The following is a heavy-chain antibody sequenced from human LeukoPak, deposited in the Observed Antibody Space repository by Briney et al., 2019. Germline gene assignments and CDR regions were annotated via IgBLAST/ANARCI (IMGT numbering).Heavy chain of an antibody. CDR3: ARLRVGASNFDY. J-gene: IGHJ4*02. V-gene: IGHV4-59*05. CDR2: IYYSGST. CDR1: GGSISSYY. D-gene: IGHD1-26*01. Sequence: SETLSLTCTVSGGSISSYYWSWIRQPPGKGLEWIGSIYYSGSTYYNPSLKSRVTISVDTSKNQLSLKLSSVTAADTAVYYCARLRVGASNFDYWGQGTLVTVSS.